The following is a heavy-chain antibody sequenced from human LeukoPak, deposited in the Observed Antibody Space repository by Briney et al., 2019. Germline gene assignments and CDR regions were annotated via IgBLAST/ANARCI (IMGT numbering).Heavy chain of an antibody. D-gene: IGHD2-21*02. CDR1: GYTFTSYD. V-gene: IGHV1-8*01. Sequence: ASVKVSCKASGYTFTSYDINWVRQATGQGLEWMGWMNPNSGNTGYAQKFQGRVTMTRNTSISTAYMEPSSLRSEDTAVYYCASGRAAGSDGYYYYYMDVWGKGTTVTISS. CDR2: MNPNSGNT. J-gene: IGHJ6*03. CDR3: ASGRAAGSDGYYYYYMDV.